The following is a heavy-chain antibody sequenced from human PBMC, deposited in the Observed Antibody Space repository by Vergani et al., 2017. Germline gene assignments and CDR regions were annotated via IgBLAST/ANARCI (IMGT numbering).Heavy chain of an antibody. CDR3: ASDAWGDAFDI. CDR2: IYTSGST. Sequence: QVQLQESGPGLVKPSQTLSLTCTVSGGSISSGSYYWSWIRQPAGKGLEWIGRIYTSGSTNYNPSLKSRVTISVDTSKNQFSLKLSSVTAADTAVYYCASDAWGDAFDIWGQGTMVTVSS. V-gene: IGHV4-61*02. CDR1: GGSISSGSYY. J-gene: IGHJ3*02. D-gene: IGHD7-27*01.